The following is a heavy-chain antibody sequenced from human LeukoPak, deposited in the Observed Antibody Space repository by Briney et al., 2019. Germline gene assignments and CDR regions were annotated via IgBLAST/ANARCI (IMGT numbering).Heavy chain of an antibody. CDR1: GFTFSSYG. J-gene: IGHJ6*04. CDR2: ISYDGSNK. D-gene: IGHD3-3*01. Sequence: GGSLRLSCAASGFTFSSYGMHWVRQAPGKGLEWVAVISYDGSNKYYADSVKGRFTISRDNSKNTLYLQMNSLRAEDTAVYYCARDLRFLEWLLYKSALDVWGKGTTVTVSS. CDR3: ARDLRFLEWLLYKSALDV. V-gene: IGHV3-30*03.